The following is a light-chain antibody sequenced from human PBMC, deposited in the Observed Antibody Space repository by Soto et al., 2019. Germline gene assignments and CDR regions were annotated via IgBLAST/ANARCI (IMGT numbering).Light chain of an antibody. CDR1: SSDVGGYNY. CDR2: DVS. J-gene: IGLJ2*01. Sequence: QSALTQPRSVSGSPGQLVTISCTGTSSDVGGYNYVSWYQQHPGKAPKLMIYDVSKRPSGVPDRFSGSKSGNTASLTISGLQAEDEADYYCCSYAGSYTFVVFGGGTQLTVL. V-gene: IGLV2-11*01. CDR3: CSYAGSYTFVV.